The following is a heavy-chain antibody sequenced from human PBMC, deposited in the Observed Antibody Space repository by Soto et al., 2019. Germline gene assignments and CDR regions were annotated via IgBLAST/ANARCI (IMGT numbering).Heavy chain of an antibody. CDR3: AAVTGTFHYYGMDV. J-gene: IGHJ6*02. CDR2: IVVGSGNT. Sequence: GASVKVSCKASGFTFTSSAVQWVRQARGQRLEWIGWIVVGSGNTNYAQKFQERVTITRDMSTSTAYMELSSLRSEDTAVYYCAAVTGTFHYYGMDVWGQGTTVTVSS. CDR1: GFTFTSSA. D-gene: IGHD1-7*01. V-gene: IGHV1-58*01.